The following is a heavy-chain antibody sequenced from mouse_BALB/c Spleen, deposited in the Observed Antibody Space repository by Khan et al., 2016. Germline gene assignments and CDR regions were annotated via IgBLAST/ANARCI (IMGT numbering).Heavy chain of an antibody. D-gene: IGHD2-4*01. J-gene: IGHJ4*01. CDR1: GYTFTTAG. CDR2: INTHSGVP. Sequence: QIQLVQSGPELKKPGETVRISCKASGYTFTTAGMQWVQKMPGKGLKWIGWINTHSGVPKYAEDFKGRFAFSLETSASTAYLQIRNLKNEDTATYCCAGIYYDYEGYAMDYWGQGTSVTVSS. V-gene: IGHV9-4*02. CDR3: AGIYYDYEGYAMDY.